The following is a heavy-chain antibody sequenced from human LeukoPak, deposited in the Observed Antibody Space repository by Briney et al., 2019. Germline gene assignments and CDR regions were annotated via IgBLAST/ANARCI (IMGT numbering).Heavy chain of an antibody. Sequence: ASVKVSCKASGYTFTSYAMHWVRQAPGQRLEWMGWINAGNGNTKYSQEFQGRVTITRDTSASTAYMELSSLRSEDTAVYYCARAERYFDWLLSFDYWGQGTLVTVSS. D-gene: IGHD3-9*01. CDR3: ARAERYFDWLLSFDY. V-gene: IGHV1-3*01. J-gene: IGHJ4*02. CDR2: INAGNGNT. CDR1: GYTFTSYA.